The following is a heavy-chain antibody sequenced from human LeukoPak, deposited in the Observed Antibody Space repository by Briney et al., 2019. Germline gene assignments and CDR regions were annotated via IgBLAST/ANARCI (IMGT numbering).Heavy chain of an antibody. J-gene: IGHJ6*02. Sequence: SETLSLTCTVSGGSISSYYWSWIRQPAGKGLEWIGYIYYSGSTNYNPSLKSRVTISVDTSKNQFSLKLSSVTAADTAVYYCARDFLAAAGNRDGMDVWGQGTTVTVSS. D-gene: IGHD6-13*01. V-gene: IGHV4-59*01. CDR3: ARDFLAAAGNRDGMDV. CDR1: GGSISSYY. CDR2: IYYSGST.